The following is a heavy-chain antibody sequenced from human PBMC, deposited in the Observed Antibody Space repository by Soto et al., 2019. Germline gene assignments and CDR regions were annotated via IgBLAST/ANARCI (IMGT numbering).Heavy chain of an antibody. Sequence: EVQLVESGGGLVQPGGSLRLSCAASGFTFSKFWMHWVRQALGKGLVWVSRIYSDGSGPMYADSVKGRFTISRDNAKSTLYLQMNSLRAEDTAVYYCATLNSFGSDYWGRGTLVTVSS. CDR1: GFTFSKFW. D-gene: IGHD5-18*01. CDR2: IYSDGSGP. CDR3: ATLNSFGSDY. V-gene: IGHV3-74*03. J-gene: IGHJ4*02.